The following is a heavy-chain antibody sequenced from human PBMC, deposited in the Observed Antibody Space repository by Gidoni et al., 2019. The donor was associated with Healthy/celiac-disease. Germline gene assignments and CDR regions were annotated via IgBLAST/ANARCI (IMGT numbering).Heavy chain of an antibody. CDR1: GFTFSSYS. D-gene: IGHD4-17*01. V-gene: IGHV3-21*01. CDR2: ISSSSSYI. CDR3: GRENDYGDYEVGY. Sequence: EVQLVESGGGLVKPGGSLRLSCAASGFTFSSYSMNWVRQAPGKGLEWVSSISSSSSYIYYADSVKGRFTISRDNAKNSLYLQMNSLRAEDTAVYYCGRENDYGDYEVGYWGQGTLVTVSS. J-gene: IGHJ4*02.